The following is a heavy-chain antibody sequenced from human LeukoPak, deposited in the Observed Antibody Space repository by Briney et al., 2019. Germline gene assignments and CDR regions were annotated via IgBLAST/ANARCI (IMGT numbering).Heavy chain of an antibody. CDR3: AREATYYDILTGYYNGPFDY. CDR2: ISYDGSNK. J-gene: IGHJ4*02. V-gene: IGHV3-30*04. CDR1: GFTFSSYA. D-gene: IGHD3-9*01. Sequence: GGSLRLSCAASGFTFSSYAMHWVRQAPGKGLEWVAVISYDGSNKYYADSVKGRFTISRDNPKNTLYLQMNSLRAEDTAVYYCAREATYYDILTGYYNGPFDYWGQGTLVTVSS.